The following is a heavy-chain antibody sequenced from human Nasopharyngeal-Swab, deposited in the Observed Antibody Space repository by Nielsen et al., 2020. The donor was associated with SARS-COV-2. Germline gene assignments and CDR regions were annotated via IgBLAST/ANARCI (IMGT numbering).Heavy chain of an antibody. D-gene: IGHD1-1*01. V-gene: IGHV1-18*01. Sequence: WVRQAPGQGLEWMGWISAYNGNTNYAQKLQGRVTMTTDTSTSTAYMELRSLRSDGTAVYYCARGRTTGSGGYYYGMDVWGQGTTVTVSS. CDR3: ARGRTTGSGGYYYGMDV. CDR2: ISAYNGNT. J-gene: IGHJ6*02.